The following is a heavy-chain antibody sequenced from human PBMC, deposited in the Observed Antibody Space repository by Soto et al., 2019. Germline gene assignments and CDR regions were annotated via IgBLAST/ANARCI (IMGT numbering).Heavy chain of an antibody. CDR1: GGSFSGYY. V-gene: IGHV4-34*01. CDR3: ARHWAARSPYYYYGMDV. J-gene: IGHJ6*02. CDR2: INHSGST. Sequence: SETLSLTCAVYGGSFSGYYWSWIRQPPGKGLEWIGEINHSGSTNYNPSLKSRVTISVDTSKNQFSLKLSSVTAADTAVYYCARHWAARSPYYYYGMDVWGQGTTVTVSS. D-gene: IGHD6-6*01.